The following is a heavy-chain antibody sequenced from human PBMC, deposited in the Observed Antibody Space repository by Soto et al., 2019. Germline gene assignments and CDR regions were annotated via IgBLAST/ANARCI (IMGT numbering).Heavy chain of an antibody. J-gene: IGHJ4*02. CDR2: ISYDGNAK. D-gene: IGHD4-17*01. CDR1: GFGFSHYA. V-gene: IGHV3-30*03. CDR3: ARDGHPSTVPHSPPEF. Sequence: QVRLAESGGGVVQPGRSLRLSCAASGFGFSHYAFHWVRQAPGKGLEWLTVISYDGNAKFYGDSVKGRFTVSRDNSHNTVYLQMTSLRIEDTARYYCARDGHPSTVPHSPPEFWGQGTLVTVSS.